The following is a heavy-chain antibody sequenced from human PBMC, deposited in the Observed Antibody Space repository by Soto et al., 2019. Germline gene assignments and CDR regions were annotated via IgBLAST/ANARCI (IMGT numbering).Heavy chain of an antibody. CDR1: GFTFSSYA. V-gene: IGHV3-64D*06. D-gene: IGHD3-22*01. J-gene: IGHJ4*02. CDR3: VKDGTLDSSGYYRLWYFDY. CDR2: ISSNGGST. Sequence: GGSLRLSCSASGFTFSSYAMHWVRQAPGKGLEYVSAISSNGGSTYYADSVKGRFTISRDNSKNTLYLQMSSLRAEDTAVYYCVKDGTLDSSGYYRLWYFDYWGQGTQVTVSS.